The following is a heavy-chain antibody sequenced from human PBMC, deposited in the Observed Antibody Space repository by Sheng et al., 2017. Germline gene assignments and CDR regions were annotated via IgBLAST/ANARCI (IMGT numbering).Heavy chain of an antibody. CDR2: ISGSSGSI. D-gene: IGHD2-2*01. CDR1: DSPLVDFA. V-gene: IGHV3-23*04. J-gene: IGHJ5*02. CDR3: AKRPYQMPYVDH. Sequence: DVQLVESGGGLMRPGGPXDSPVQPLDSPLVDFAMTWVRQAPGKGLEWVSGISGSSGSISYAESVKGRFIISRDNSKNTLYLQMNSLRVDDTALYYCAKRPYQMPYVDHWGQGTLVT.